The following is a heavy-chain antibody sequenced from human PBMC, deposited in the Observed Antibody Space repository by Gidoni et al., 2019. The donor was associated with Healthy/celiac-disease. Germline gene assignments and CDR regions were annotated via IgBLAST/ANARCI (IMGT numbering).Heavy chain of an antibody. CDR2: IWYDGSNK. CDR3: ARDQPEVVYPSYGMDV. D-gene: IGHD2-15*01. Sequence: QVQLVASGGGVVQPGRSLRLSCAASGLTFRLLGMHWVRQAPGKGLEWVAVIWYDGSNKYYADSVKGRFTISRDNSKNTLYLQMNSLRAEDTAVYYCARDQPEVVYPSYGMDVWGQGTTVTVSS. V-gene: IGHV3-33*08. CDR1: GLTFRLLG. J-gene: IGHJ6*02.